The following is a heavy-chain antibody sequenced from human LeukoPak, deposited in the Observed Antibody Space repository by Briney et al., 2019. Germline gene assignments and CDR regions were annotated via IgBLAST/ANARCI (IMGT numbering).Heavy chain of an antibody. J-gene: IGHJ4*02. V-gene: IGHV1-2*02. CDR1: GYTFTDYY. CDR3: ATGERLVPAAMWFDY. Sequence: ASVKVSCKASGYTFTDYYMHWVRQAPGQGLEWMGWINPKSGGRSYAQRFQGRVTMTRDTSISTAYMELSRLRSDDTAGYYCATGERLVPAAMWFDYWGQGTLVTVSS. CDR2: INPKSGGR. D-gene: IGHD2-2*01.